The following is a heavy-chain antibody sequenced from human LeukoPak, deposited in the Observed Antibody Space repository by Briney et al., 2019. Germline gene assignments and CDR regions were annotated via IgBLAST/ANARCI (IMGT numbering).Heavy chain of an antibody. CDR1: GGTFSSYV. D-gene: IGHD1-1*01. CDR3: ASNVQTGTQNY. V-gene: IGHV1-69*13. J-gene: IGHJ4*02. Sequence: ASVKVSCKASGGTFSSYVISWVRQAPGQGLEWMGGIIPIFGTVNYAQKFQGRVTITADESTSTAYMELSSLRAEDTAVYYCASNVQTGTQNYWGQGTLVTVSS. CDR2: IIPIFGTV.